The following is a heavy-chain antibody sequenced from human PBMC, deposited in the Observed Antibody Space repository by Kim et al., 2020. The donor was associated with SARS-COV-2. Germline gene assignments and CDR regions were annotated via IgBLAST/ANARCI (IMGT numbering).Heavy chain of an antibody. CDR2: IQNSGSI. J-gene: IGHJ4*02. V-gene: IGHV4-31*03. CDR3: ASDDAYGFDH. Sequence: SETLSLTCTVSGGSINSAAYYWSWIRQYPGKGLEWIGYIQNSGSINYNPSLKSRITISVDTSKNYFSLEMTSMTSADTAMYYCASDDAYGFDHWGPGAL. CDR1: GGSINSAAYY. D-gene: IGHD4-17*01.